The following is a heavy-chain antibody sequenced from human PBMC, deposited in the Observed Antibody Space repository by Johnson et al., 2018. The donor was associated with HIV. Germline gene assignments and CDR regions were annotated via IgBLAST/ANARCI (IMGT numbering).Heavy chain of an antibody. J-gene: IGHJ3*02. Sequence: EVQLVESGGGVVRPGGSLRLSCAASGFRFDDHGMSWVRQAPGKGLEWVSVIYSGGSTYYADSVKGRFTISRDNSKNTLYLQMNSLRAEDTAVYYCAREGTVSYGGAFDIWGQGTMVTVSS. CDR1: GFRFDDHG. CDR2: IYSGGST. CDR3: AREGTVSYGGAFDI. V-gene: IGHV3-66*01. D-gene: IGHD4-17*01.